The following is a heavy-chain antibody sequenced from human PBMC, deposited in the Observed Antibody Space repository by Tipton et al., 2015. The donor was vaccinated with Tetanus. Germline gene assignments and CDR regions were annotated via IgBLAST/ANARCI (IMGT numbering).Heavy chain of an antibody. V-gene: IGHV3-74*01. J-gene: IGHJ4*02. Sequence: SLRLSCAASGFTFSSYWMHWVRQAPGKGLVWVSRINSDGSSTSYADSVKGRFTISRDNAKNTLYLQMNSLRAEDTAVYYCARDRDGDYAAFDYWGQGTLVTVSS. CDR1: GFTFSSYW. CDR2: INSDGSST. D-gene: IGHD4-17*01. CDR3: ARDRDGDYAAFDY.